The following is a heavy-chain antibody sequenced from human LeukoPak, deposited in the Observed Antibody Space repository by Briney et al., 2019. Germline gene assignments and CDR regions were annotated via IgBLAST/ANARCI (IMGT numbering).Heavy chain of an antibody. CDR2: ISSSGSTI. V-gene: IGHV3-11*01. J-gene: IGHJ4*02. CDR3: ARENELLNDY. CDR1: GFIFSDYY. Sequence: GGSLRLSCAASGFIFSDYYISWFRQAPGKGLEWVSYISSSGSTIYYADSVKGRFTISRDNAKNSLYLQMNSLRAEDTAVYYCARENELLNDYWGQGTLVTVSS. D-gene: IGHD1-26*01.